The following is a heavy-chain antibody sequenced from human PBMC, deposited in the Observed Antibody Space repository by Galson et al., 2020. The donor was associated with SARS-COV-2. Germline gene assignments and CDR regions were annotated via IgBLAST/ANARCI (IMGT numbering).Heavy chain of an antibody. CDR2: IYYSGNT. CDR3: ARRGSYYDFDS. Sequence: SETLSLTCTVSGYSISSGYYWGWIRQPPGKGLEWIGNIYYSGNTYYNPSLKSRVTISVDTSKNQFSLNLSSVTVADTAVYYCARRGSYYDFDSWGQGTLVVVSS. CDR1: GYSISSGYY. V-gene: IGHV4-38-2*02. J-gene: IGHJ4*02. D-gene: IGHD1-26*01.